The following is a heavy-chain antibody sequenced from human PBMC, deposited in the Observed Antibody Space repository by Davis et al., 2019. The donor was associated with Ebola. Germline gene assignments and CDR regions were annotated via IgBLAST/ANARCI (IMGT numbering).Heavy chain of an antibody. CDR3: ARARDYYDAFDI. V-gene: IGHV4-4*02. D-gene: IGHD3-10*01. CDR1: GGSISSSNW. Sequence: SETLSLTCAVSGGSISSSNWWSWVRQPPGKGLEWIGEIYHTGSTYYNPSLKSRVTISVDRSKSQFSLNLSSVTAADTAVYYCARARDYYDAFDIWGHGTMVTVSS. CDR2: IYHTGST. J-gene: IGHJ3*02.